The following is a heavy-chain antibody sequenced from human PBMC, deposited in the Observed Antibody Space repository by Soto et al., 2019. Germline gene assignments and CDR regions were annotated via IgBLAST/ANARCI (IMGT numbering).Heavy chain of an antibody. CDR1: GYTFTSHW. CDR3: ARRGRILYQGYNYYAMDV. J-gene: IGHJ6*02. Sequence: EVQVVQSGAEVKKPGESLKISCKAYGYTFTSHWIGWVRQMPGKGLEWMGIIWPGDSETRYSPSFQGQVTISADKSISTVYLQWSSLKASDTAIYYCARRGRILYQGYNYYAMDVCGQGTTVTVSS. V-gene: IGHV5-51*01. D-gene: IGHD2-15*01. CDR2: IWPGDSET.